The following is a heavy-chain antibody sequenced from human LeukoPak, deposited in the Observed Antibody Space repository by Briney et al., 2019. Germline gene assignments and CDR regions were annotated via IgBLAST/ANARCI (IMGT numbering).Heavy chain of an antibody. CDR2: IKSKTDGGTT. D-gene: IGHD3-9*01. Sequence: GGSLRLSCAASGFTFSNAWMRWVRQAPGKGLEWVGRIKSKTDGGTTDYAAPVKGRFTISRDDSKNTLYLQMNSLKTEDTAVYYCTTDRRYDILTVDYYYMDVWGKGTTVTVSS. J-gene: IGHJ6*03. CDR1: GFTFSNAW. CDR3: TTDRRYDILTVDYYYMDV. V-gene: IGHV3-15*01.